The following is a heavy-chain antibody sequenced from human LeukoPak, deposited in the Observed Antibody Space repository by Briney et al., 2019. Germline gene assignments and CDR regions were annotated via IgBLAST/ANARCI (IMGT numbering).Heavy chain of an antibody. Sequence: ASVKVSCKASGYTFTSYDINWVRQATGQGLEWMGWMNPNSGNTGYAQKFQGRVTVTRNTSISTAYMELSSLRSEDTAVYYCARGPGYWPVLGYYYYGMDVWGQGTTVTVSS. CDR1: GYTFTSYD. D-gene: IGHD3-3*02. CDR2: MNPNSGNT. CDR3: ARGPGYWPVLGYYYYGMDV. V-gene: IGHV1-8*01. J-gene: IGHJ6*02.